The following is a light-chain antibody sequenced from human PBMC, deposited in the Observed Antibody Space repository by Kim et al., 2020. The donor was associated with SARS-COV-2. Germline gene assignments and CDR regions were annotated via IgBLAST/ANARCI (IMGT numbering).Light chain of an antibody. Sequence: GDSITISHRANHGIGNYLYWYQQRLGNAPPLLVFDASNLEAGVPSRCSGSGAGTDVILTIISLQAEDFATYYCQLYATHLPVTFGGGTKVDIK. CDR2: DAS. CDR1: HGIGNY. CDR3: QLYATHLPVT. V-gene: IGKV1-33*01. J-gene: IGKJ4*01.